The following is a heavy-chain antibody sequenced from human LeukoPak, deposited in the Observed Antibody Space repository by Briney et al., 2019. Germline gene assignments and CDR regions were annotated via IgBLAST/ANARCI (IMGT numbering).Heavy chain of an antibody. D-gene: IGHD5-18*01. J-gene: IGHJ4*02. CDR1: GFTFNIYA. Sequence: GRSLTLSRAASGFTFNIYAMHWVRQAPGQGLEWVAIIYYDGSVKYYADSVKGRFTISRDSSKNTVYLIMNRLRADDTAVYYCARGGGVDAAMALDYWGQGTLVAVSS. CDR3: ARGGGVDAAMALDY. V-gene: IGHV3-33*01. CDR2: IYYDGSVK.